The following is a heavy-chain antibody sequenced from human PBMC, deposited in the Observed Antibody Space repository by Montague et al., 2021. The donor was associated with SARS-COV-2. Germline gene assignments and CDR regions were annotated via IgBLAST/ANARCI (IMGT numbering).Heavy chain of an antibody. D-gene: IGHD3-10*01. CDR2: ISSSSSYI. Sequence: SLRLSCAASGFTFSSYSMNWVRQAPGKGLEWVSSISSSSSYIYYADSVKGRFTISRDYAKNSLYLQMNSLRAEDTAVYFCARERTVVIITGYYYYGVDVWGQGTTVTVSS. CDR3: ARERTVVIITGYYYYGVDV. J-gene: IGHJ6*02. V-gene: IGHV3-21*01. CDR1: GFTFSSYS.